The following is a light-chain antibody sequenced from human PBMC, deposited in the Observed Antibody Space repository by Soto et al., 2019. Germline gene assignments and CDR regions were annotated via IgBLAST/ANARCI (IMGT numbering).Light chain of an antibody. J-gene: IGLJ3*02. CDR3: QMWDSSNDHGV. CDR2: NDS. V-gene: IGLV3-21*02. CDR1: NIGSKS. Sequence: SYELTQPPSVSVAPGQTARISCGGSNIGSKSVHWYQQKPGQAPVLVVYNDSDRPSGIPERFSGSNSGNTATLTITRAEAGDEADYYCQMWDSSNDHGVFGGGTKLTVL.